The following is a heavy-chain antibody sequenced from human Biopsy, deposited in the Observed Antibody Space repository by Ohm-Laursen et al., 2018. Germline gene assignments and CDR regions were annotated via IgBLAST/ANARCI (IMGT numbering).Heavy chain of an antibody. CDR3: ARDRGYYSDRTVPGYFDL. CDR2: VYYTGST. J-gene: IGHJ2*01. Sequence: PPGTLSLTCSVSGGSISSSYWSWIRQPPGKGLEWIGYVYYTGSTDYNPSLQSRVTISVDTSKNHFSLRLRSVTPADTAIYYCARDRGYYSDRTVPGYFDLWGRGTLVTVSS. D-gene: IGHD3-22*01. V-gene: IGHV4-59*01. CDR1: GGSISSSY.